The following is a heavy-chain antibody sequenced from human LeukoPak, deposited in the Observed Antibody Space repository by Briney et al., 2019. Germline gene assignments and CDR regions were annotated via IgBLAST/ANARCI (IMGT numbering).Heavy chain of an antibody. CDR3: ARVGDGYNVDH. CDR2: IYYSGST. J-gene: IGHJ4*02. CDR1: GGSISGYY. V-gene: IGHV4-59*01. D-gene: IGHD5-24*01. Sequence: SETLSLTCTVSGGSISGYYWSWIRQPPGKGLEWIGYIYYSGSTNYNPSLKSRVTISVDTSKNQFSLKLSSVTAADTAVYYCARVGDGYNVDHWGQGTLVTVSS.